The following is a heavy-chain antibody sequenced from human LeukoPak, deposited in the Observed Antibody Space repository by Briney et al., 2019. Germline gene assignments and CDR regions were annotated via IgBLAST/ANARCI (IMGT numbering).Heavy chain of an antibody. CDR3: ARPDYYDSSGYSDY. J-gene: IGHJ4*02. D-gene: IGHD3-22*01. Sequence: GASLKISCKGSGYIFTSYWIGWVRQLPGKGLEWMGIIYPGDSDTRYSPSFQGQVTISADKSISTAYLQWSSLKASDTAMYYCARPDYYDSSGYSDYWGQGTLVTVSS. CDR2: IYPGDSDT. CDR1: GYIFTSYW. V-gene: IGHV5-51*01.